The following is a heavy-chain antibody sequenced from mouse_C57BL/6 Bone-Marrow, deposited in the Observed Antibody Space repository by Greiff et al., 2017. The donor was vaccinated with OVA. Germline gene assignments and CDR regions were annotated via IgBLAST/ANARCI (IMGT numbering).Heavy chain of an antibody. CDR2: IDPEDGDT. V-gene: IGHV14-1*01. CDR1: GFNIKDYY. D-gene: IGHD1-1*01. J-gene: IGHJ1*03. CDR3: TERGLIYYYGSGGEFDV. Sequence: VQLQQSGAELVRPGASVKLSCTASGFNIKDYYMHWVKQRPEQGLEWIGRIDPEDGDTEYAPKFQGKATMTADTSSNTAYLQLSSLTSEDTAVYYCTERGLIYYYGSGGEFDVWGTGATVTVSS.